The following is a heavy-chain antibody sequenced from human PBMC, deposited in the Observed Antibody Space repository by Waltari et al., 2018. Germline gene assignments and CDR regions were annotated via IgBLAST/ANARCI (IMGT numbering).Heavy chain of an antibody. Sequence: QVQLVQSGAEVKKPGSSVKVSCKASGGTFSSYAISWVRQATGPGLEGMGRFIPIFGTANYAQKFQGRVTITADKSTSTAYMELSSLRSEDTAVYYCARERPFYGSGSYYKDPEYFQHWGQGTLVTVSS. CDR3: ARERPFYGSGSYYKDPEYFQH. J-gene: IGHJ1*01. V-gene: IGHV1-69*08. D-gene: IGHD3-10*01. CDR1: GGTFSSYA. CDR2: FIPIFGTA.